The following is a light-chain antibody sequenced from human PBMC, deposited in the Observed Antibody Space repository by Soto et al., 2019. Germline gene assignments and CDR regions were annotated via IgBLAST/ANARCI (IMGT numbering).Light chain of an antibody. J-gene: IGKJ4*01. CDR2: GAS. CDR3: QQYNAWPPELT. V-gene: IGKV3-15*01. CDR1: QSIGSN. Sequence: EIVLTQSPDTLSVSPGESATLSCRASQSIGSNLAWYQQKPGQPPRLLIYGASTRATGIPATFSGSGSGTEFTLTVSSLQSEDFAVYYGQQYNAWPPELTFGGGAKVEI.